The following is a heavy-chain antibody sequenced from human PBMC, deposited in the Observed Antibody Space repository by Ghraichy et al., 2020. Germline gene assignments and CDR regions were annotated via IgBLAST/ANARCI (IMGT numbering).Heavy chain of an antibody. D-gene: IGHD5-18*01. Sequence: GESLNISCTASGFTFSDYSMIWVRQAPGKGLEWVSSISRRSSPTYYADSVQGRFTISRDNAKNSVYLQMNSPRAEDTALYYCVRQVGDDSSNWFDPWGQGTLVTVSS. CDR2: ISRRSSPT. J-gene: IGHJ5*02. V-gene: IGHV3-21*01. CDR3: VRQVGDDSSNWFDP. CDR1: GFTFSDYS.